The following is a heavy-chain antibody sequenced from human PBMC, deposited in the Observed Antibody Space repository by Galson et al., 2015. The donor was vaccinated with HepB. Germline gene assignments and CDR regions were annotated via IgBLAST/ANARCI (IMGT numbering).Heavy chain of an antibody. J-gene: IGHJ4*02. CDR1: GFTFSNAW. V-gene: IGHV3-15*01. D-gene: IGHD3-22*01. CDR3: TTVCSGYYDSSGYYYALDY. CDR2: IKSKTDGGTT. Sequence: SLRLSCAASGFTFSNAWMSWVRQAPGKGLGWVGRIKSKTDGGTTDYAAPVKGRFTISSDDSKNTLYLQMNSLKTEDTAVYYCTTVCSGYYDSSGYYYALDYWGQGTLVTVSS.